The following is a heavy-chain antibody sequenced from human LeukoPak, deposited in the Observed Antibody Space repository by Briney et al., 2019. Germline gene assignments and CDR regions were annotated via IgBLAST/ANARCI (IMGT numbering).Heavy chain of an antibody. CDR3: ASVRFYFGV. Sequence: SGGSLRLSCAASGFTFSSYWMHWVRQAPGKGLEWVANIKLDGTEKYYVDSVKGRFTISRDNAKNSLYLQMNSLRAEDTAVYYCASVRFYFGVWGQGTLVTVSS. CDR1: GFTFSSYW. J-gene: IGHJ4*02. CDR2: IKLDGTEK. V-gene: IGHV3-7*05. D-gene: IGHD3-16*01.